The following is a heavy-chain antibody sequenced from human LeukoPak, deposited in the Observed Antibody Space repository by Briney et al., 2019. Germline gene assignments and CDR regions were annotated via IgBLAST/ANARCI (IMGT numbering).Heavy chain of an antibody. CDR2: FDPEDGET. J-gene: IGHJ3*02. Sequence: ASVKVSCKASGYTFTSYYMHWVRQAPGKGLEWMGGFDPEDGETIYAQKFQGRVTMTEDTSTDTAYMELSSLRSEDTAVYYCATATPQQLVSDAFDIWGQGTMVTVSS. V-gene: IGHV1-24*01. CDR1: GYTFTSYY. D-gene: IGHD6-6*01. CDR3: ATATPQQLVSDAFDI.